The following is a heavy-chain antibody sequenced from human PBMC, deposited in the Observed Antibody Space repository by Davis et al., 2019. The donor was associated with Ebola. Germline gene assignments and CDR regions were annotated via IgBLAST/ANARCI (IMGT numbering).Heavy chain of an antibody. V-gene: IGHV3-21*01. J-gene: IGHJ4*02. CDR1: GFTFSSYS. CDR3: ARDRTYYDFWSGYYTLDS. Sequence: GESLKISCAASGFTFSSYSMNWVRQAPGKGLGWVSSISSSSSYIYYGDSVKGRFTISRDNAKNTLYLQMNSLRAEDTAVYYCARDRTYYDFWSGYYTLDSWGQGTLVTVSS. CDR2: ISSSSSYI. D-gene: IGHD3-3*01.